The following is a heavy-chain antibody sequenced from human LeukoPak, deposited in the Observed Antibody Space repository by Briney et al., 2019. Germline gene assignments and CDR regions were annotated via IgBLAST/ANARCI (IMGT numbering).Heavy chain of an antibody. CDR3: ARDSAKGYCNSPSCSNFFDP. Sequence: VASVKVSCKAFGYTFTSYYIHWVRQAPGQGLEWMGIISPSDGSTKYAQKFQGRVIMTRDTATSTVYMELSSLTSEDTAVYYCARDSAKGYCNSPSCSNFFDPWGQGTLVTVSS. CDR2: ISPSDGST. D-gene: IGHD2-2*01. J-gene: IGHJ5*02. V-gene: IGHV1-46*01. CDR1: GYTFTSYY.